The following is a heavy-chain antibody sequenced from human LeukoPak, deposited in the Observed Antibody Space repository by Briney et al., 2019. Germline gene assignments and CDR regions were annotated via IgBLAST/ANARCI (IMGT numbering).Heavy chain of an antibody. J-gene: IGHJ4*02. Sequence: GGSLRLSCVASGFTFNNYWMQWVRQAPGKGLEWVSRLRTDGSRTNYADSVKGRFTISRDNTKNTVYLQMNSLRGEDTATYYCTRDHPGSNSLDSWGQGTLVTVSS. CDR3: TRDHPGSNSLDS. CDR2: LRTDGSRT. CDR1: GFTFNNYW. D-gene: IGHD4-11*01. V-gene: IGHV3-74*01.